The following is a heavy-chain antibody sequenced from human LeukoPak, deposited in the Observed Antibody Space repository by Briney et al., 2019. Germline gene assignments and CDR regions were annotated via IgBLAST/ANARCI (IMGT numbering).Heavy chain of an antibody. CDR2: ISSSSSYI. CDR3: AREWSEHYYYDSSGYFI. Sequence: PGGSLRLSCAASGFTFSSYSMNWVRQAPGKGLEWVSSISSSSSYIYYAGSVKGRFTISRDNGKNSLYLQMNSLRAEDTAVYYCAREWSEHYYYDSSGYFIWGQGTLVTVSS. J-gene: IGHJ4*02. V-gene: IGHV3-21*01. CDR1: GFTFSSYS. D-gene: IGHD3-22*01.